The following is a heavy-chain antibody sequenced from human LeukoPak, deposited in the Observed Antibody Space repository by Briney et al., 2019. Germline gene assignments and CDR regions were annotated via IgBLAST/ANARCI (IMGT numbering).Heavy chain of an antibody. D-gene: IGHD3-16*01. Sequence: ASVTVSCKTSGYTFIDYYVHWIRQAPGQGLEWMGRINPSTGGTDFAQKFQGKVSVTRDTSISTAYMELSRLGSDDTAVYYCATLGVDKTDTPFDYWGQGTLVTVSS. CDR2: INPSTGGT. CDR3: ATLGVDKTDTPFDY. CDR1: GYTFIDYY. J-gene: IGHJ4*02. V-gene: IGHV1-2*06.